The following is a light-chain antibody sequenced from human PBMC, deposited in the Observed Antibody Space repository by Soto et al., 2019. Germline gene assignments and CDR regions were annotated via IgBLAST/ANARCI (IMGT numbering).Light chain of an antibody. CDR1: ISNIGTNY. CDR3: AAWDDTVRSYV. J-gene: IGLJ1*01. CDR2: RDN. Sequence: QSVLTQPPSVSGTPGQRVTISCSGGISNIGTNYVHWFQQLPGTAPKVLSNRDNQRPSGVPARVSGSKSGTSASLAISGLRSEDDAEYYCAAWDDTVRSYVFGTGTKLTVL. V-gene: IGLV1-47*01.